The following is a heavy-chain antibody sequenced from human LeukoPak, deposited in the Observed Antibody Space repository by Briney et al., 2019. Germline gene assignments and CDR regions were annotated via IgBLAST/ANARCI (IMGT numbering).Heavy chain of an antibody. Sequence: GSLRLSCAASGFTFSSYAMSWIRQPPGKGLEWIGYIYYSGSTNYNPSLKSRVTISVDTSKNQFSLKLSSVTAADTAVYYCARVGLRSLGYYYYGMDVWGQGTTVTVSS. CDR3: ARVGLRSLGYYYYGMDV. V-gene: IGHV4-59*01. J-gene: IGHJ6*02. CDR1: GFTFSSYA. CDR2: IYYSGST. D-gene: IGHD5-12*01.